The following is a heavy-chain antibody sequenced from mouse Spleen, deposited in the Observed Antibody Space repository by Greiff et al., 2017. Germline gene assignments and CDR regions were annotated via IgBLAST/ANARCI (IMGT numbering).Heavy chain of an antibody. CDR1: GFSLTSYG. CDR2: IWSGGST. D-gene: IGHD2-14*01. V-gene: IGHV2-2*01. Sequence: QVQLQQSGPGLVQPSQSLSITCTVSGFSLTSYGVHWVRQSPGKGLEWLGVIWSGGSTDYNAAFISRLSIRKDNSKSQVFFKMNSLQADDTAIYYCARGAYYRAEGCFDYWGQGTTLTVSS. CDR3: ARGAYYRAEGCFDY. J-gene: IGHJ2*01.